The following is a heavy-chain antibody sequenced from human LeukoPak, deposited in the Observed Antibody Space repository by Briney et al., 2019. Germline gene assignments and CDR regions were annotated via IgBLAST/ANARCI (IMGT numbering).Heavy chain of an antibody. CDR2: IYYSGST. Sequence: SETLSLTCTVSGGSISSYYWSWIRQPPGKGLEWIGYIYYSGSTNYNPSLKSRVTISVDTSKNQFSLKLSSVTAADTAVYYCARLIGGDGYNSAFDIWGQGTMVTVSS. D-gene: IGHD5-24*01. CDR1: GGSISSYY. J-gene: IGHJ3*02. V-gene: IGHV4-59*08. CDR3: ARLIGGDGYNSAFDI.